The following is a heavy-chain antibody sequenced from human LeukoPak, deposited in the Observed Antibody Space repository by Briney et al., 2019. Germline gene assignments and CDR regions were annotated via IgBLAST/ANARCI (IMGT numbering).Heavy chain of an antibody. D-gene: IGHD6-13*01. CDR3: ARGSSWSPFDY. CDR2: IYHSGST. J-gene: IGHJ4*02. Sequence: SETLCLTCAVSGGSISSGGYSWSWIRQPPGKGLEWIGYIYHSGSTYYNPSLKSRVTISVDRSKNQFSLKLSSVTAADTAVYYCARGSSWSPFDYWGQGTLVTVSS. CDR1: GGSISSGGYS. V-gene: IGHV4-30-2*01.